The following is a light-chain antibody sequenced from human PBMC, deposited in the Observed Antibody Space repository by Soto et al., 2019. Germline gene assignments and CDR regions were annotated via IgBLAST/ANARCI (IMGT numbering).Light chain of an antibody. CDR3: LHRSDWPPGIT. Sequence: VLTHSPATLSFSPGERATLSFRAIQSITTYLAWYQQRPGQAPRLLISDASNRVPGVPVRFSGSGSGTDFTLTITSLEPEDFAVYYCLHRSDWPPGITFGHGTRLEIK. J-gene: IGKJ5*01. CDR2: DAS. V-gene: IGKV3-11*01. CDR1: QSITTY.